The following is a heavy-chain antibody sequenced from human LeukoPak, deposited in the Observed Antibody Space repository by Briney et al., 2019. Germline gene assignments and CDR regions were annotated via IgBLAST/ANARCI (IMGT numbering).Heavy chain of an antibody. CDR2: IYSGGST. V-gene: IGHV3-66*02. D-gene: IGHD1-1*01. Sequence: GGSLRLSCAASGFTVSSNYMSCVRQAPGKGLEWVSVIYSGGSTYYADSVKGRFTISRDNSKNTLYLQMNSLRAEDTAVYYCARSQLGMVAYFDYWGQGTLVTVSS. J-gene: IGHJ4*02. CDR1: GFTVSSNY. CDR3: ARSQLGMVAYFDY.